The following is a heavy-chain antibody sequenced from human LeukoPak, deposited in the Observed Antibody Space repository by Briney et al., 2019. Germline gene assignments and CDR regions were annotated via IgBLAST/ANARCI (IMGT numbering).Heavy chain of an antibody. Sequence: RASVKVSCKASGYTFTSYGISWVRQAPGQGLEWMGWISAYNGNTNYAQKLQGRVTMTTDTSTSTAYMELRSLRSDDTAVYSCAHYRFDGSGSYSFDYWGQGTLVTVSS. CDR3: AHYRFDGSGSYSFDY. CDR2: ISAYNGNT. D-gene: IGHD3-10*01. CDR1: GYTFTSYG. V-gene: IGHV1-18*04. J-gene: IGHJ4*02.